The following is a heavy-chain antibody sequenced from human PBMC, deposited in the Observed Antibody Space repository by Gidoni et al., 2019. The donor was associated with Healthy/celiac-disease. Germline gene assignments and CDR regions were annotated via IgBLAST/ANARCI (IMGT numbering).Heavy chain of an antibody. Sequence: EVQLLASGGGLVPPGGSLRLSCASSGFTFSSYAMRGVRQGPGKGLKWVSAMSGSGGSTYYADTVKGRFTISRDNAKNTLYLQMNSLRAEDTAVYYCAKDPPDAFDIWGQGTMVTVSS. J-gene: IGHJ3*02. CDR2: MSGSGGST. V-gene: IGHV3-23*01. CDR1: GFTFSSYA. CDR3: AKDPPDAFDI.